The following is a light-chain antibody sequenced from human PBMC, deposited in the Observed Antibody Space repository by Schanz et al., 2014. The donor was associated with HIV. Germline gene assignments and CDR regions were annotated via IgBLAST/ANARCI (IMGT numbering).Light chain of an antibody. Sequence: EIVLTQSPGTLSLSPGERGTLSCRASQSVKSNFIGWYQQKPGQAPRLLIFGASNRATGVPDRFSGSGSGTDFTLTISRLEPEDFAVYYCQQYSSSPRTFGQGTKVEI. CDR2: GAS. V-gene: IGKV3-20*01. J-gene: IGKJ1*01. CDR3: QQYSSSPRT. CDR1: QSVKSNF.